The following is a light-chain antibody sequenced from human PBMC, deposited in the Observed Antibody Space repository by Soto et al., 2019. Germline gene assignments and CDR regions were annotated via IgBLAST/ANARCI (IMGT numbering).Light chain of an antibody. J-gene: IGLJ2*01. CDR3: NSYASGGTFV. Sequence: QSALTQPPSVSGSPGQSVTISCTGTSSDVGSHNRVSWYHQPPGTAPKLMIYEVSNRPSGVPDRFSGSKSGNTASLTISGIQAEDEADYYCNSYASGGTFVFGGGTKLTVL. CDR1: SSDVGSHNR. V-gene: IGLV2-18*02. CDR2: EVS.